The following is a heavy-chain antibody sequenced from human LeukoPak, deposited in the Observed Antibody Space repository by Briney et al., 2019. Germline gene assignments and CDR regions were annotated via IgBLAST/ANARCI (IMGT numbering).Heavy chain of an antibody. CDR3: ARVYASGSYPIDY. Sequence: ASVKVSCKASGYTFTGYYIHWVRQAPGQGLEWMGWINPNSGGTNYAQKFQGRVTMTRDTSISTAYMELSRLRSDDTAVYYCARVYASGSYPIDYWGQGTLVAVSS. J-gene: IGHJ4*02. D-gene: IGHD3-10*01. CDR2: INPNSGGT. CDR1: GYTFTGYY. V-gene: IGHV1-2*02.